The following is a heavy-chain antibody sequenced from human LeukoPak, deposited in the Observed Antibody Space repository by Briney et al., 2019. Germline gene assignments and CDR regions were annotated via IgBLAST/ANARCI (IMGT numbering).Heavy chain of an antibody. D-gene: IGHD2-21*02. J-gene: IGHJ6*02. Sequence: ASVKVSCTASGYSFTGYYMHWVRQAPGQGLEWMGWINPNTGVTNYAQKFQGRVTMTRDTSTSTAYMELRSLRSDDTAVYYCARCGGDGDYYYYYGMDVWGQGTTVTVSS. CDR3: ARCGGDGDYYYYYGMDV. V-gene: IGHV1-2*02. CDR2: INPNTGVT. CDR1: GYSFTGYY.